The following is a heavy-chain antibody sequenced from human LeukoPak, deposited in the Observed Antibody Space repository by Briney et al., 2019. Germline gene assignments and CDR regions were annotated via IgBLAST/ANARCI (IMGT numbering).Heavy chain of an antibody. CDR1: GGSISSYY. V-gene: IGHV4-59*08. CDR3: ARRRIAAEFDY. Sequence: SETLSLTYTVSGGSISSYYWSWIRQPPGKGLEWIGYIYYSGSTNYNPSLKSRVTISVDTSKNQFSLKLSSVTAADTAVYYCARRRIAAEFDYWGQGTLVTVSS. J-gene: IGHJ4*02. CDR2: IYYSGST. D-gene: IGHD6-13*01.